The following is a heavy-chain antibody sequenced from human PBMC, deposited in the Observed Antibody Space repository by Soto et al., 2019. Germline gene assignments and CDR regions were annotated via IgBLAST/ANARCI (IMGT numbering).Heavy chain of an antibody. Sequence: SETLSLTCTVSGGSVSSGSYYCSWIRQPPGKGLEWSGYIYYSGSTNYNPSLKSRVTISVYPSKNQFALKLSSVTAADTAVYYCAREGYRSSSFDYWGQGTLVTVSS. J-gene: IGHJ4*02. CDR3: AREGYRSSSFDY. CDR2: IYYSGST. V-gene: IGHV4-61*01. D-gene: IGHD6-6*01. CDR1: GGSVSSGSYY.